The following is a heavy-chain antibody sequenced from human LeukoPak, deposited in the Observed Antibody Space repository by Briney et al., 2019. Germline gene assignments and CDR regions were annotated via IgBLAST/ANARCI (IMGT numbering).Heavy chain of an antibody. CDR3: ARGIWSRTFSSYYFDY. V-gene: IGHV1-3*01. J-gene: IGHJ4*02. D-gene: IGHD3-3*01. CDR2: ISAGNGHT. CDR1: GFTFTNYA. Sequence: ASVNVSCKASGFTFTNYAMQWVRQAPGQRLEWMGWISAGNGHTRYSQRFQGRVTITRDTSATTVYMEVTSLRSEDTAVYYCARGIWSRTFSSYYFDYGGQGTLVTVSS.